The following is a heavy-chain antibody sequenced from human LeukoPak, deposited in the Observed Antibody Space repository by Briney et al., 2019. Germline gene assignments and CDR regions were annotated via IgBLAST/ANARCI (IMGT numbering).Heavy chain of an antibody. CDR2: IYHSGST. Sequence: SGTLSPTCAVSGGSISSSNWWSWVRQPPGKGLEWIGEIYHSGSTNYNPSLKSRVTISVDKSKSQFSLKLSSVTAADTAVYYWARGPIAVAGSDEAFDIWGQGTMVTVSS. CDR3: ARGPIAVAGSDEAFDI. V-gene: IGHV4-4*02. D-gene: IGHD6-19*01. CDR1: GGSISSSNW. J-gene: IGHJ3*02.